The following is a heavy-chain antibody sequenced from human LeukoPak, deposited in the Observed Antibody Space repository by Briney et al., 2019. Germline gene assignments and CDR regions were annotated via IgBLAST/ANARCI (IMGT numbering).Heavy chain of an antibody. V-gene: IGHV3-53*01. CDR2: IYTGGDT. CDR3: AGGQMFTSGGFDD. Sequence: GGSLILSCAASGFFVSNKYMSWGRQAPGPGLDLVSVIYTGGDTYYADSVRGRFTISRDNSKNTVNLQMNSLRAEDTALYYCAGGQMFTSGGFDDWGQGTLVTVSS. J-gene: IGHJ4*02. D-gene: IGHD6-19*01. CDR1: GFFVSNKY.